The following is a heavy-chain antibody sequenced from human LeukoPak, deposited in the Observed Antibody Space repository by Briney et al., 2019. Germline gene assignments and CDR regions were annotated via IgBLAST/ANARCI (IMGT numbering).Heavy chain of an antibody. J-gene: IGHJ4*02. Sequence: ASVKVSCKASGYIFTSYNIYWVRQAPGQGLEWMGWINPNSGGTKYAQKFQGRVTMTRDTSISTTYMELSRLRSDDTAVYYCARDPWATYSDYDSSYWGQGTLVTVSS. CDR2: INPNSGGT. CDR1: GYIFTSYN. D-gene: IGHD5-12*01. V-gene: IGHV1-2*02. CDR3: ARDPWATYSDYDSSY.